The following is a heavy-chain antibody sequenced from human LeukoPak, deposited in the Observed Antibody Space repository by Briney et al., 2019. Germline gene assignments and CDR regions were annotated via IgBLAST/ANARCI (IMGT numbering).Heavy chain of an antibody. CDR1: GGSISSSSYY. CDR3: ARPHYYGLGGFAFDT. V-gene: IGHV4-39*01. CDR2: IYYSGST. D-gene: IGHD3-10*01. Sequence: PSETLSLTCTVSGGSISSSSYYWGWIRQPPGKGLEWIGSIYYSGSTYYNPSLKSRVTISVDTSKNQFSLKLSSVTAADTAVYYCARPHYYGLGGFAFDTWGQGTMVTVSS. J-gene: IGHJ3*02.